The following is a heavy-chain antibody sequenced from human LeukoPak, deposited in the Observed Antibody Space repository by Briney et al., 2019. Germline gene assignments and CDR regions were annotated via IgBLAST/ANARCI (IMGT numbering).Heavy chain of an antibody. V-gene: IGHV3-23*01. J-gene: IGHJ4*02. CDR1: GFTFSSYA. Sequence: GRSLRLSCAASGFTFSSYAMSWVRQAPGKGLEWVSAISGSGGSTYYADSVKGRFTISRDNSKNTLYLQMNSLRAEDTAVYYCAKDIGPPEGAPTLGYWGQGTLVTVSS. CDR2: ISGSGGST. D-gene: IGHD1-26*01. CDR3: AKDIGPPEGAPTLGY.